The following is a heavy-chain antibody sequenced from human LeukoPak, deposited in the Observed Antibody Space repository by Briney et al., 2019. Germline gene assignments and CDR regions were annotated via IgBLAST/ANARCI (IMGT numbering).Heavy chain of an antibody. D-gene: IGHD6-13*01. CDR1: GGSISSSPYY. CDR3: ARNPLPKQQLVPLYYYMDV. CDR2: IYYSGST. V-gene: IGHV4-39*01. Sequence: SETLSLTCTVSGGSISSSPYYWGWIRQPPGKGLEWIETIYYSGSTYYNPSLKSRVTISVDTSKNQFSLKLSSVTAADAAVYYCARNPLPKQQLVPLYYYMDVWGKGTTVTVSS. J-gene: IGHJ6*03.